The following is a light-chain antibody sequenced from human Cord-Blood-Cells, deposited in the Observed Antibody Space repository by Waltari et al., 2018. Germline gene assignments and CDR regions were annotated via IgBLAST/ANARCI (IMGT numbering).Light chain of an antibody. V-gene: IGKV3-20*01. CDR1: QGFSSSY. J-gene: IGKJ4*01. CDR2: GAS. CDR3: QQYGSTPLT. Sequence: EIVLTQSPGTLSLSPGERATLSCRGSQGFSSSYLAWYQQKPGQAPRLLIYGASSRATGIQDRFSGSGSGTDFTLTISRLEPEDFAVYYCQQYGSTPLTFGGGTKLEIK.